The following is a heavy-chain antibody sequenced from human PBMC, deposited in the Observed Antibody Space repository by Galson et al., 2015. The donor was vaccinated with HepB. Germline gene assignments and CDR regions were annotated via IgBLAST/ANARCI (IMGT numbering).Heavy chain of an antibody. CDR2: IWYDGNKK. J-gene: IGHJ4*02. Sequence: SLRLSCAASGFSLNNYGMHWVRQAPGKGLEWVAVIWYDGNKKDYVDSVKGRFTISRDNSKNTLYLQIDDLRAEDTAVYYCAKGGAGNIYYIDYWGQGTLVTVSS. CDR3: AKGGAGNIYYIDY. CDR1: GFSLNNYG. V-gene: IGHV3-33*06. D-gene: IGHD2/OR15-2a*01.